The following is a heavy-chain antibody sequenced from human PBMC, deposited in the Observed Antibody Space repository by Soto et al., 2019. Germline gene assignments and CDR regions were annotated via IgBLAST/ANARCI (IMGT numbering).Heavy chain of an antibody. CDR2: ISSSSSYI. J-gene: IGHJ6*02. CDR3: ARYYYYYGSGSYYNGAYYYYGMDV. Sequence: PGGSLRLSCAASGFTFSSYSMNWVRQAPGKGLEWVSSISSSSSYIYYADSVKGRFTISRDNAKNSLYPQMNSLRAEDTAVYYCARYYYYYGSGSYYNGAYYYYGMDVWGQGTTVTVSS. V-gene: IGHV3-21*01. CDR1: GFTFSSYS. D-gene: IGHD3-10*01.